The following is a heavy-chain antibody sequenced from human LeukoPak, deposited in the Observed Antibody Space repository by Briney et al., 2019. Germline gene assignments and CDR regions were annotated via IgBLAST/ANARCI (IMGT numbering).Heavy chain of an antibody. V-gene: IGHV4-30-4*01. CDR1: GGSISSGDYY. Sequence: SQTLSLTCTVSGGSISSGDYYWSWIRQPPGKGLEWIGYIYYSGSIYYNPSLKSRVTISADTSKNQFSLKLSSVTAADTAVYYCARGGRGLRLGELSHFDYWGQGTLVTVSS. J-gene: IGHJ4*02. CDR2: IYYSGSI. CDR3: ARGGRGLRLGELSHFDY. D-gene: IGHD3-16*02.